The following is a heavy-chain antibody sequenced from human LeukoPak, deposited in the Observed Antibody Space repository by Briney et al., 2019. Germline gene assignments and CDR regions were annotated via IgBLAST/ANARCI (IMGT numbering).Heavy chain of an antibody. Sequence: PGGSLRLSCAASGFTFRNYWMGWVRQAPGKGLEWVAVIWYDGSNKYYADSVKGRFTISRDNSKNTLYLQMNSLRAEDTAVYYCAKDRSGRYYMDVWGKGTTVTVSS. D-gene: IGHD3-3*01. CDR1: GFTFRNYW. J-gene: IGHJ6*03. CDR3: AKDRSGRYYMDV. V-gene: IGHV3-33*06. CDR2: IWYDGSNK.